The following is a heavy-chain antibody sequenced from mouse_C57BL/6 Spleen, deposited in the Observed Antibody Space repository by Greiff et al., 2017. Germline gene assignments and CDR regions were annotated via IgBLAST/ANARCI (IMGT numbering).Heavy chain of an antibody. V-gene: IGHV5-4*01. Sequence: EVQLVESGGGLVKPGGSLKLSCAASGFTFSSYAMSWVRQTPEKRLEWVATISDGGSYTYYPDNVKGRFTISRDNAKNNLYLQMSHLKSEDTAMYYCARSDGQGDFDYWGQGTTLTVSS. J-gene: IGHJ2*01. CDR2: ISDGGSYT. CDR3: ARSDGQGDFDY. D-gene: IGHD2-3*01. CDR1: GFTFSSYA.